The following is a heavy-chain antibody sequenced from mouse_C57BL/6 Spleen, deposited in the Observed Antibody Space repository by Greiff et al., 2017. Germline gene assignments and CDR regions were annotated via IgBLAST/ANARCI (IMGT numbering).Heavy chain of an antibody. CDR1: GYTFTDYY. V-gene: IGHV1-76*01. J-gene: IGHJ4*01. D-gene: IGHD1-1*01. CDR2: IYPGSGNT. Sequence: VKLVESGAELVRPGASVKLSCKASGYTFTDYYINWVKQRPGQGLEWIARIYPGSGNTYYNEKFKGKATLTAEKSSSTAYMQLSSLTSEDSAVYFCARASGSSYEGGAMDYWGQGTSVTVSS. CDR3: ARASGSSYEGGAMDY.